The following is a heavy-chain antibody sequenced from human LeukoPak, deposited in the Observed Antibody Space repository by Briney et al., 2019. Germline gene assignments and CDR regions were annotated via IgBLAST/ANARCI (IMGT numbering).Heavy chain of an antibody. CDR2: INPNSGGT. V-gene: IGHV1-2*06. D-gene: IGHD2-2*01. Sequence: GASVKVSCKASGYTFTGYYMHWVRQAPGQGLEWIGRINPNSGGTNYAQKFQGRVTMTRDTSISTAYMELSRLRSDDTAVYYCAREAVADIVVVPAASRFDYWGQGTLVTVSS. CDR1: GYTFTGYY. CDR3: AREAVADIVVVPAASRFDY. J-gene: IGHJ4*02.